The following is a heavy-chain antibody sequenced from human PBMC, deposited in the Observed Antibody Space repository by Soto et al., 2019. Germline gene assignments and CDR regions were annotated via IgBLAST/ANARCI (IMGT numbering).Heavy chain of an antibody. V-gene: IGHV3-33*01. CDR2: IWYDGSNK. CDR1: GFTFSSYG. CDR3: ARERVTIFGVVNDYYGMDV. Sequence: QVQLVESGGGVVQPGRSLRLSCAASGFTFSSYGMHWVRQAPGKGLEWVAVIWYDGSNKYYADSVKGRFTISRDNSKNTLYLQMNSLRAEDTAVYYCARERVTIFGVVNDYYGMDVWGQGTTVTVSS. D-gene: IGHD3-3*01. J-gene: IGHJ6*02.